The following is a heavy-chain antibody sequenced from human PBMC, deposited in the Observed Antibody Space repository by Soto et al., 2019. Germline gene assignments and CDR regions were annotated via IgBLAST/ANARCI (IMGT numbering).Heavy chain of an antibody. Sequence: GGSLRVSCAASGCTFISYAMHWVRQAPGKGLEWVALISYDGSDKDYADSVKGRFTISRDNSRNTLFLQMNSLRAEDTAVYYCARDYYKYYDSSGYYRSPAYWGQGTLVTVSS. V-gene: IGHV3-30-3*01. J-gene: IGHJ4*02. CDR3: ARDYYKYYDSSGYYRSPAY. CDR2: ISYDGSDK. CDR1: GCTFISYA. D-gene: IGHD3-22*01.